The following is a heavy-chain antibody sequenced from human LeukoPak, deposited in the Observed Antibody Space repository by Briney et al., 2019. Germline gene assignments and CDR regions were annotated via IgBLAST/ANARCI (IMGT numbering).Heavy chain of an antibody. CDR3: ARELPFDY. J-gene: IGHJ4*02. CDR2: ISCDGGST. CDR1: GFTFSSYW. V-gene: IGHV3-74*01. Sequence: TGGSLRLSCAASGFTFSSYWMHWVRQTPGKGLVWVSRISCDGGSTTYAESVKGRFTISRDNAKNTLYLQKNRLRAEDTAGYYCARELPFDYWGQGTLVTVSS.